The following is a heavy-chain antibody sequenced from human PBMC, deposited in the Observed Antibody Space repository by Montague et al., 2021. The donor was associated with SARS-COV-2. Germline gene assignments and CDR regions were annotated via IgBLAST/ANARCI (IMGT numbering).Heavy chain of an antibody. Sequence: SLRLSCAASGFTFSSNAMHWVRQAPGKGLEWVAVISYDGSNKYYADSVKGRFTISRDNSKNTLYLQMNSLRAEDTAVYYCAREDPSFDAFDIWGQGTMVTVSS. V-gene: IGHV3-30-3*01. CDR1: GFTFSSNA. CDR2: ISYDGSNK. CDR3: AREDPSFDAFDI. J-gene: IGHJ3*02.